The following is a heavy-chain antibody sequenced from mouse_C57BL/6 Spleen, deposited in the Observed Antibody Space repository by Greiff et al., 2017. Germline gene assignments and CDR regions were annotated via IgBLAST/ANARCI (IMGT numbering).Heavy chain of an antibody. V-gene: IGHV1-77*01. CDR2: IGPGCGNS. D-gene: IGHD2-3*01. Sequence: VQLQQSGAELVKPGASVKISCKASGYTFTDYCINWVKQTPGQGLEWIGQIGPGCGNSSYNEKFTGKATLTAAKSTSTAYMQLSSLTSEDSAVDFWARIYDGYYTLFAYWGQGTLVTVSA. CDR1: GYTFTDYC. CDR3: ARIYDGYYTLFAY. J-gene: IGHJ3*01.